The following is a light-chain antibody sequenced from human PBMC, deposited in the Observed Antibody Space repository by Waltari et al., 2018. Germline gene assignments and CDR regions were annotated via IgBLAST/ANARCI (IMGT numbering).Light chain of an antibody. CDR2: QNS. CDR1: KLGDKY. J-gene: IGLJ1*01. V-gene: IGLV3-1*01. CDR3: QAWDSSTAWV. Sequence: SYELTQPPSVSVSPGQTATITCSGDKLGDKYACWYQQKPGQSPVLVIYQNSKRPSGIPERFSGSNFGNTATLTISGAQAMDEADYYCQAWDSSTAWVFGTGTKVTVL.